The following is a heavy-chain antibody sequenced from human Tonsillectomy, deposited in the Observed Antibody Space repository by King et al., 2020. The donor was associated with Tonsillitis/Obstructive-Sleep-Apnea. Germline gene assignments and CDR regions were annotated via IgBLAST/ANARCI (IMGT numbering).Heavy chain of an antibody. CDR1: RYTFTTYS. CDR2: INPSGSST. D-gene: IGHD3-22*01. CDR3: ARETSGYGNDAFDI. J-gene: IGHJ3*02. Sequence: VQLVESGAEVKKPGASVKVSCKASRYTFTTYSMHWVRQAPGQGLEWMGMINPSGSSTDYAQKFQGRVTMTRDTSTSTLYMELSSLRYEDTAVYYCARETSGYGNDAFDIWGQGTMVTVSS. V-gene: IGHV1-46*01.